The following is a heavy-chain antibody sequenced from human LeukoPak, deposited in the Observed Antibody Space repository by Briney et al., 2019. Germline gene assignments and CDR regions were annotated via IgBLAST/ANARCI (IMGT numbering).Heavy chain of an antibody. CDR1: GFTFPDYY. CDR2: ISSSSSDT. Sequence: GGSLRLSCAASGFTFPDYYMSGPRQPPGKGLDWLSYISSSSSDTNYADSVKGRFTISRDNAKKSLYLQMNSLRAEDTGVYYCVRTGGRDGGTWGQGTLVTVSS. CDR3: VRTGGRDGGT. V-gene: IGHV3-11*06. J-gene: IGHJ5*02. D-gene: IGHD2-8*02.